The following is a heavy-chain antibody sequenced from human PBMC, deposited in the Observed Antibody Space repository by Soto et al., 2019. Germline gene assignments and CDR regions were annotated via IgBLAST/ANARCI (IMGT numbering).Heavy chain of an antibody. J-gene: IGHJ4*02. CDR1: GDTFSSYA. Sequence: SVKVSCTSSGDTFSSYAIGLVRQAPGQGLEWMGGIIPIFGTANYSQKFQGRVTITADKSTSTAYMELSSLRSEDTAVYYCASERGYSYGSRFDYWGQGTLVTVSS. CDR2: IIPIFGTA. V-gene: IGHV1-69*06. D-gene: IGHD5-18*01. CDR3: ASERGYSYGSRFDY.